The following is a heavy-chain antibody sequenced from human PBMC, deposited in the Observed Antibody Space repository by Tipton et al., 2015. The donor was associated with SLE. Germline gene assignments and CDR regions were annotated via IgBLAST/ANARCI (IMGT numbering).Heavy chain of an antibody. D-gene: IGHD2-15*01. J-gene: IGHJ4*02. CDR1: GFTFSSYG. Sequence: QLVQSGGGVVQPGGSLRLSCAASGFTFSSYGMHWVRQAPGKGLEWVAFIRYDGSNKYYADSVKGRFTISRDNSRNTLYLQMNSLRAEETAVYCCAKGGVVVAATVDYWGQGTLVTVSS. V-gene: IGHV3-30*02. CDR2: IRYDGSNK. CDR3: AKGGVVVAATVDY.